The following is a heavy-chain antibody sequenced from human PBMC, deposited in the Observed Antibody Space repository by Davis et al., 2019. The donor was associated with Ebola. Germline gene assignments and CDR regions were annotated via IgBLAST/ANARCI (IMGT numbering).Heavy chain of an antibody. Sequence: PSETLSPTCTVPGGPTSSYYWSWSRQLAGKGLEWIGRIYTSGSTNYNPSLKSRVTMSVDTSKNQFSLKLSSVTAADTAVYYCAREVVVVPAAMNWFDPWGQGTLVTVSS. CDR2: IYTSGST. J-gene: IGHJ5*02. CDR1: GGPTSSYY. D-gene: IGHD2-2*01. CDR3: AREVVVVPAAMNWFDP. V-gene: IGHV4-4*07.